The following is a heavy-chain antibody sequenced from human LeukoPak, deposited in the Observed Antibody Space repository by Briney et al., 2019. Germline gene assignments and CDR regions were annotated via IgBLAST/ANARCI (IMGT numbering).Heavy chain of an antibody. CDR1: GFTFSRYW. Sequence: GGSLRLSCAASGFTFSRYWMSWARQPPGQGLEWVATIKQDGSETYYVDSVKGRFTISRDNAKNSLHLQMNSLRAEDAAVFYCARMDYYTSGTYTYPNFDYWGQGTLVTVSS. CDR2: IKQDGSET. CDR3: ARMDYYTSGTYTYPNFDY. D-gene: IGHD3-10*01. V-gene: IGHV3-7*03. J-gene: IGHJ4*02.